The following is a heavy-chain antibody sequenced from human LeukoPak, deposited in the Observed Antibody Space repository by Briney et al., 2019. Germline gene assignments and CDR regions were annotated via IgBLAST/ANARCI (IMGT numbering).Heavy chain of an antibody. CDR1: GITLSNYG. CDR2: ISERGGST. Sequence: GGSLRLSCVVSGITLSNYGMSWVRQAPGKGPEWVSGISERGGSTNYADSVKGRFIISRDTSKNTVYLQMNSLRVEDTAVYYCAREWGRIAVAGGPGFWGQGALATVSS. V-gene: IGHV3-23*01. J-gene: IGHJ4*02. CDR3: AREWGRIAVAGGPGF. D-gene: IGHD6-19*01.